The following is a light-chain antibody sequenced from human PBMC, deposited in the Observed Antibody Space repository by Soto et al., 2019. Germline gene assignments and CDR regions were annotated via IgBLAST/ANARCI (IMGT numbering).Light chain of an antibody. CDR1: QGIITY. J-gene: IGKJ4*01. CDR3: QQTRSYPST. Sequence: IQLTQSPSSLSASVGDSVTITCRASQGIITYLAWYQQKPGKAPNLLIYGSSTLQSGVPLRFSGSGSGTDFTLTINSLQAEDFATYYCQQTRSYPSTFGGGTKVDFK. V-gene: IGKV1-9*01. CDR2: GSS.